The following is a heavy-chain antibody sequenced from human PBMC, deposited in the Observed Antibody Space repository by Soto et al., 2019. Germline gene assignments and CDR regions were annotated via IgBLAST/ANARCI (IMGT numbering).Heavy chain of an antibody. CDR3: ARLHDSTGS. CDR1: GGSVSSGGDY. V-gene: IGHV4-30-4*01. Sequence: SETLSLTCTVSGGSVSSGGDYWSWIRQSPGKGLEWIGYISGSGSTGYNPSLKNRLTMSVDRSKNQFTLRLTSVTAADTAVYYCARLHDSTGSWGQGTLVTVSS. J-gene: IGHJ4*02. D-gene: IGHD3-22*01. CDR2: ISGSGST.